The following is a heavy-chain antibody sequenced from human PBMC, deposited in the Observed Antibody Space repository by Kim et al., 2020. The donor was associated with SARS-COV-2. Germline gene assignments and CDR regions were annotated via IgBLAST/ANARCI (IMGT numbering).Heavy chain of an antibody. V-gene: IGHV3-11*01. CDR1: GFTFSDYY. Sequence: GGSLRLSCAASGFTFSDYYMSWIRQAPGKGLEWVSYLSSSSTTIYYADSVKGRFTISRDNAKSSLYLRMNSLRVEDTAVYFCARAPARDGYNYKSFDIWG. CDR3: ARAPARDGYNYKSFDI. J-gene: IGHJ3*02. CDR2: LSSSSTTI. D-gene: IGHD5-12*01.